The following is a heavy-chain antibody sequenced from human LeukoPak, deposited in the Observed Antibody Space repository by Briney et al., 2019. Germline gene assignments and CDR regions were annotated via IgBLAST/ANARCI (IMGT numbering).Heavy chain of an antibody. Sequence: PGGSLRLSCAASGFTFSNYGMNWVRQAPGKGLEWVSSISSSSSYIYYADSVKGRFTISRDNAKNSLYLQMNSLRAEDTAVYYCARAGSSWYWFDPWGQGTLVTVSS. CDR3: ARAGSSWYWFDP. CDR2: ISSSSSYI. J-gene: IGHJ5*02. V-gene: IGHV3-21*01. D-gene: IGHD6-13*01. CDR1: GFTFSNYG.